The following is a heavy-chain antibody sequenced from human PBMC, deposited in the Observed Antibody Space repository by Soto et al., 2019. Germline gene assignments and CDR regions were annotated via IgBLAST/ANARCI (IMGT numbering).Heavy chain of an antibody. Sequence: EVQLVESGGGLVQPGGSLRLSCAASGIPVSSNYMTWVRQAPGKGLEWVSVLHSGGDTYYANSVKGRFTISRHDSTNTLFLQMNSLTPEDTVVYYCARDGPYYYASRMDVWGQGTTVTVSS. CDR2: LHSGGDT. J-gene: IGHJ6*02. D-gene: IGHD3-10*01. CDR3: ARDGPYYYASRMDV. V-gene: IGHV3-53*04. CDR1: GIPVSSNY.